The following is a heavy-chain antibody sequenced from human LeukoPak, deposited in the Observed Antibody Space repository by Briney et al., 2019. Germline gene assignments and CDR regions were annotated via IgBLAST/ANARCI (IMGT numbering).Heavy chain of an antibody. CDR3: ARHAPIETTVTTSHAFDI. V-gene: IGHV4-39*01. CDR2: IYYSGNT. J-gene: IGHJ3*02. CDR1: GGSIRSSTYY. D-gene: IGHD4-17*01. Sequence: SETLSLTCTVSGGSIRSSTYYWGWIRQPPGKGLEWIGSIYYSGNTYYYPPLKSRVTISVDTSKNQFSLRLSSVTAADTAVYYCARHAPIETTVTTSHAFDIWGQGTMVTVSS.